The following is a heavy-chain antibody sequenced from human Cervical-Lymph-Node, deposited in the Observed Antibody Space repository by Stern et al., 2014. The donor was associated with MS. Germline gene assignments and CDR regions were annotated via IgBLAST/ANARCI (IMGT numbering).Heavy chain of an antibody. Sequence: VQLVESGGGLVKPGGSLRLSCAASGFSFSSYSMNWVRQTPGKGLAWVSSMGSSGSHIYYADSVKDRFTISRDNANNLLYLQMNSLRVEDTAVYYCATVGRGATRDDVFDIWGQGTMVTVSS. V-gene: IGHV3-21*01. CDR2: MGSSGSHI. CDR3: ATVGRGATRDDVFDI. D-gene: IGHD2-15*01. CDR1: GFSFSSYS. J-gene: IGHJ3*02.